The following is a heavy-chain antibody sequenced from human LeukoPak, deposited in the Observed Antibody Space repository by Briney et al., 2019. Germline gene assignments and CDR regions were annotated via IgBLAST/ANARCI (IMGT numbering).Heavy chain of an antibody. V-gene: IGHV3-64*01. J-gene: IGHJ6*02. CDR1: GFTFSSYA. CDR2: ISSNGDST. CDR3: ARDRRDGVYYYGTDV. Sequence: GGFLRLSCAASGFTFSSYAMHWVRQAPGKGLEYVSGISSNGDSTYYANSVKGRFTISRDNSKKTLYLRMGSLRAEDMAVYYCARDRRDGVYYYGTDVWGQGTTVTVSS. D-gene: IGHD3-10*01.